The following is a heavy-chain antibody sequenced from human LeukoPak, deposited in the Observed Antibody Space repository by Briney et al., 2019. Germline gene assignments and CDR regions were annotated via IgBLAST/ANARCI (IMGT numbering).Heavy chain of an antibody. V-gene: IGHV3-23*01. J-gene: IGHJ4*02. CDR2: ISGSTGST. CDR1: GFTFSTYA. Sequence: GGSLRLSCAASGFTFSTYAMSWVRQAPGKGLEWVLGISGSTGSTYYADSVKGRCTISRDNSKNTLYLQMNSLRAEDTAVYYCARDIAAAGSHFDYWGQGTLVTVSS. D-gene: IGHD6-13*01. CDR3: ARDIAAAGSHFDY.